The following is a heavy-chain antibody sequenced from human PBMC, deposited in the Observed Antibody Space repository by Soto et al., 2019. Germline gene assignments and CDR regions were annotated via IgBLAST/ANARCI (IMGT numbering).Heavy chain of an antibody. CDR2: IYPGDSDT. CDR1: GYSFNSYW. D-gene: IGHD2-8*02. J-gene: IGHJ1*01. Sequence: GESLKISCKGSGYSFNSYWIGWVRQMPGKGLEWMGIIYPGDSDTRYSPSFQGQVTISADKSISTAYLQWSSLKASDTAMYYCASSRGITGKPEYFQHWGQGTLVTDSS. V-gene: IGHV5-51*01. CDR3: ASSRGITGKPEYFQH.